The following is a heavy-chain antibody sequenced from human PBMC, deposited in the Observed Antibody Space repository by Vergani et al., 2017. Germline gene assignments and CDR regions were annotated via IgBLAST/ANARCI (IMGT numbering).Heavy chain of an antibody. Sequence: EVQLVESGGGLVKPGGSLRLSCAASGFTFSSYSMNWVRQAPGKGLEWVSSISSSSSYIYYADSVKGRFTISRDNAKNSLYLQMNSLRAEDTAVYYCARAKEQLVPMDAFDIWGQGTMVTVSS. CDR2: ISSSSSYI. V-gene: IGHV3-21*01. CDR3: ARAKEQLVPMDAFDI. CDR1: GFTFSSYS. J-gene: IGHJ3*02. D-gene: IGHD6-6*01.